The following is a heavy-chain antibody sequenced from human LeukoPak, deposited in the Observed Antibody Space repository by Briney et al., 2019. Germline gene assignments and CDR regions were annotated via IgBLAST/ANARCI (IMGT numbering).Heavy chain of an antibody. CDR1: GGSFSGFY. J-gene: IGHJ4*02. CDR2: INHSGGT. V-gene: IGHV4-34*01. D-gene: IGHD6-13*01. Sequence: PSETLSLTCAVYGGSFSGFYWSWIRQPPGKGLEWIGDINHSGGTYYNLSLKSRVTISVDTSKNQFSLKLSSVTAADTAVYYCARTGIAASFDYWGQGTLVTVSS. CDR3: ARTGIAASFDY.